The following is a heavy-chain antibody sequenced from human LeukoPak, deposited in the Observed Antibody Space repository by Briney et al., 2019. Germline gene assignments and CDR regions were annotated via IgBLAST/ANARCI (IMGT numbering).Heavy chain of an antibody. J-gene: IGHJ3*02. CDR3: ARIYYDSGAYYRRAFDI. D-gene: IGHD3-22*01. Sequence: SETLSLTCTVSGGSISSYYRSWIRQPPGKGLEWIGYIYYSGTTNYNPSIKSRVTISVDTSKNQFSLKLSSVTAADTAVYYCARIYYDSGAYYRRAFDIWGQGTMVSVSS. V-gene: IGHV4-59*01. CDR2: IYYSGTT. CDR1: GGSISSYY.